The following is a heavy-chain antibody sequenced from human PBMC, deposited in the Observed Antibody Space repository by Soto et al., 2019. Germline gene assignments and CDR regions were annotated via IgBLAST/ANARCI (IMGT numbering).Heavy chain of an antibody. CDR2: IYYSGST. CDR3: ARGGIAIFGVVEDV. Sequence: LSCTVAGGSISMGGYYLSWIRQHPGKGLEWIGYIYYSGSTYYNSPLKSRVTIPVDTSKNQYSLKLSSVTAADTAVSYCARGGIAIFGVVEDVWGQGTTVTLSS. J-gene: IGHJ6*02. V-gene: IGHV4-31*03. CDR1: GGSISMGGYY. D-gene: IGHD3-3*01.